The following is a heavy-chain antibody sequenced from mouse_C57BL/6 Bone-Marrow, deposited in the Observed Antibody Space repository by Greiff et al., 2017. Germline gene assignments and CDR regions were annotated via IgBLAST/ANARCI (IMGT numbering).Heavy chain of an antibody. Sequence: EVKLMESGPVLVKPGASVKMSCKASGYTFTDYYMNWVKQSHGKSLEWIGVINPYNGGTSYNQKFKGKATLTVDKSSSTAYMELNSLTSEDSAVYYCAAITTVVDYYAMDYWGQGTSVTVSS. CDR1: GYTFTDYY. CDR3: AAITTVVDYYAMDY. V-gene: IGHV1-19*01. D-gene: IGHD1-1*01. J-gene: IGHJ4*01. CDR2: INPYNGGT.